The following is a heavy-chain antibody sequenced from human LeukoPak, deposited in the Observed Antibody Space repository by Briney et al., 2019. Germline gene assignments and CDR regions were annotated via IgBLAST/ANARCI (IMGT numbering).Heavy chain of an antibody. CDR2: IFYSGNT. CDR3: ARANGYGLLDY. V-gene: IGHV4-59*12. J-gene: IGHJ4*02. D-gene: IGHD5-18*01. CDR1: GGSISSYY. Sequence: PSETLSLTCTVSGGSISSYYWSWIRQPPGKGLEWIGSIFYSGNTYYNPSLKSRVTISIDTSKNQFSLKLSSVTAADTAVYYCARANGYGLLDYWGQGTLVTVSS.